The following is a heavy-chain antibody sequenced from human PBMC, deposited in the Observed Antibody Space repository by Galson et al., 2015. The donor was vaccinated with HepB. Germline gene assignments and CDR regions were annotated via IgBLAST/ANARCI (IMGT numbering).Heavy chain of an antibody. V-gene: IGHV1-46*04. CDR1: GYTFTSYY. D-gene: IGHD1-26*01. CDR3: ARAPSIVGATDYFDY. J-gene: IGHJ4*02. CDR2: INPSGGST. Sequence: VKVSCKASGYTFTSYYMHWVRQAPGQGLEWMGIINPSGGSTSYAQKLQGRVTMTRDTSTSTVYMELSSLRSEDTAVYYCARAPSIVGATDYFDYWGQGTLVTVSS.